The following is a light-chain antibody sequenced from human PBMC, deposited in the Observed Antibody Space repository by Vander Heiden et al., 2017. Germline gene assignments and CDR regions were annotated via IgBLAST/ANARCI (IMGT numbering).Light chain of an antibody. Sequence: PATLSVSPGERATLSCRASQSVSSNLAWYQQKPGQAPRLLIYGASTRATGIPASFSGSGYGTEFTLTISSRQSEDFAVYYCQQYKNWPSITFGQGTLLEIK. V-gene: IGKV3-15*01. CDR2: GAS. J-gene: IGKJ5*01. CDR3: QQYKNWPSIT. CDR1: QSVSSN.